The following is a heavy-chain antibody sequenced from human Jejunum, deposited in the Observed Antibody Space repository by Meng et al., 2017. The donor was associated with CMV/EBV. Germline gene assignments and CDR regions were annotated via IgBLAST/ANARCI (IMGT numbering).Heavy chain of an antibody. V-gene: IGHV4-59*01. CDR2: RYYSETA. CDR1: GGSSTSYD. J-gene: IGHJ5*02. D-gene: IGHD2-2*02. CDR3: ASTLYPVPFLNYFDP. Sequence: GGSSTSYDVSWIRQPPGKGLEWIGYRYYSETAYYSPSLRSRVTISADTTKNQFSLRLTSVTAADTAVYFCASTLYPVPFLNYFDPWGQGTLVTVSS.